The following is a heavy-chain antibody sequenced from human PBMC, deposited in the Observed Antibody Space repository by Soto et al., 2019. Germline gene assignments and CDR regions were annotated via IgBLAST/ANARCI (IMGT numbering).Heavy chain of an antibody. CDR2: ISGSGGST. J-gene: IGHJ4*02. D-gene: IGHD3-16*02. CDR1: GFTFSSYS. Sequence: GGSLRLSCAASGFTFSSYSMNWVRQAPGKGLEWVSAISGSGGSTYYADSVKGRFTISRDNSKNTLYLQMNSLRAEDTAVYYCAKELMITFGGVIDYWGQGTLVTVSS. V-gene: IGHV3-23*01. CDR3: AKELMITFGGVIDY.